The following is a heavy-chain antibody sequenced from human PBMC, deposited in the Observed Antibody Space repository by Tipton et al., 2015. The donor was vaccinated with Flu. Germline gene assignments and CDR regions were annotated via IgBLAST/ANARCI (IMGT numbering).Heavy chain of an antibody. CDR3: ARRQSTSPWGLDYFDF. J-gene: IGHJ4*02. Sequence: TLSLTCAVSGYSISVDSYWGWIRQPPGKGLEWIASIFHSGSTYHNPSLKSRVTISVDTSKNQFYLKLNSVTAADTAVYYCARRQSTSPWGLDYFDFWGRGTPVTVSS. CDR2: IFHSGST. V-gene: IGHV4-38-2*01. D-gene: IGHD2-2*01. CDR1: GYSISVDSY.